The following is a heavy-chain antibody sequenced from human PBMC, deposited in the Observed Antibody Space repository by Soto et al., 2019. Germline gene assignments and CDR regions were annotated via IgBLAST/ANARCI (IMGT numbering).Heavy chain of an antibody. CDR2: INHLETT. V-gene: IGHV4-30-2*01. CDR1: GASITYGGYS. CDR3: ARGGGSDSFDY. Sequence: PSETLSLTCTVSGASITYGGYSWSWIRQTPGKGLEWIGYINHLETTFYNPSFESRLTLSIDRAKNQFSLNLNSMSAADRAVYFCARGGGSDSFDYWGHGILVTVSS. D-gene: IGHD1-26*01. J-gene: IGHJ4*01.